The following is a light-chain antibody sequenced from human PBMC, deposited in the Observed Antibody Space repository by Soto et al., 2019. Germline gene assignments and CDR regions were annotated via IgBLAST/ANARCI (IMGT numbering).Light chain of an antibody. V-gene: IGKV3-15*01. CDR2: GAS. J-gene: IGKJ4*01. Sequence: EIVMTESPATLSVSPGERATLSCGASQSVSSNLAWYQQKPGQAPRLLIYGASTRATGIPARFSGSGSGTEFTLTISSLQSEDFAVYYCHQYNNWPPVTFGGGTKVDIK. CDR1: QSVSSN. CDR3: HQYNNWPPVT.